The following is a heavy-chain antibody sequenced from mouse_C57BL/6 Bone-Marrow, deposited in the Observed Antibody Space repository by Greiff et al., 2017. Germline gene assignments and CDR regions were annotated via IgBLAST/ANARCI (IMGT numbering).Heavy chain of an antibody. V-gene: IGHV14-4*01. CDR2: IDPENGDT. CDR3: TSYYFMDY. Sequence: VQLQQSGAELVRPGASVKLSCTASGFNIKDAYMHWVKQRPEQGLEWIGWIDPENGDTEYASKFQGKATITADTSSNTAYLQLSSLTSEDTAVYYCTSYYFMDYWGQGTSVTVSS. J-gene: IGHJ4*01. CDR1: GFNIKDAY.